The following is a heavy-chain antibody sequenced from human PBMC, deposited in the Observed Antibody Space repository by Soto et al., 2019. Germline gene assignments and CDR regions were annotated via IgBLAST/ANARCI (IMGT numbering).Heavy chain of an antibody. CDR3: AAGVGYTYGRGMDV. V-gene: IGHV1-3*05. CDR2: FNAGNGNT. D-gene: IGHD5-18*01. CDR1: GYTFTSYA. J-gene: IGHJ6*02. Sequence: QVQLVQSGAEETKPGASVKVSCKASGYTFTSYAMHWVRQAPGQRLEWMGWFNAGNGNTKYSQKFQGRVTFTRDTSASTAYMELSSLRSEDTAVYYCAAGVGYTYGRGMDVWGQGTTVTVSS.